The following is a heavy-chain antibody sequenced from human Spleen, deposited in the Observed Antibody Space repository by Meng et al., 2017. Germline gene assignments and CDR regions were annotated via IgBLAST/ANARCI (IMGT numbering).Heavy chain of an antibody. D-gene: IGHD6-13*01. V-gene: IGHV4-39*07. J-gene: IGHJ4*02. Sequence: SETLSLTCTVSGGSISTSSFYWSWIRQPPGKGPEWIGEINHSGSTDYNPSLKSRVTISVDTSKNQFSLKLSSVTAADTAVYYCVTQRGIAAAGTGGRYYFDYWGQGTLVTVSS. CDR1: GGSISTSSFY. CDR2: INHSGST. CDR3: VTQRGIAAAGTGGRYYFDY.